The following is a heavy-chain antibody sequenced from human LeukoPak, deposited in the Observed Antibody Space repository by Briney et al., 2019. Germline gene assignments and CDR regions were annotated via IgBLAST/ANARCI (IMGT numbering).Heavy chain of an antibody. J-gene: IGHJ6*02. Sequence: GGSLRLSCAASGFTFSSYAMSWVRQAPGKGPEWVANIGHDGSEKNYVDSVKGRFTISRDNAKNSLYLQMNSLRAEDTAIYYCARELLWFGGGVDVWGQGTTVTVSS. CDR1: GFTFSSYA. V-gene: IGHV3-7*01. CDR2: IGHDGSEK. CDR3: ARELLWFGGGVDV. D-gene: IGHD3-10*01.